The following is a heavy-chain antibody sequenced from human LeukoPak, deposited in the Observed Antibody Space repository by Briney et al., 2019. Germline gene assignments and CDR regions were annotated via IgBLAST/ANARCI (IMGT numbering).Heavy chain of an antibody. J-gene: IGHJ4*02. CDR3: ARDPDVSAPHY. CDR1: GFTLSAND. Sequence: GGSLRLSCAASGFTLSANDMSWVRQAPGKGLEWVAVIWYDGSNKYYADSVKGRFTISRDNSKNTLYLQMNSLRAEDTAVYYCARDPDVSAPHYWGQGTLVTVSS. V-gene: IGHV3-33*08. D-gene: IGHD1-14*01. CDR2: IWYDGSNK.